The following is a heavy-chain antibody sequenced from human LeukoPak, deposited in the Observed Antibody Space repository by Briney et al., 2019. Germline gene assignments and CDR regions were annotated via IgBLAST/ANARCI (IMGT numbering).Heavy chain of an antibody. D-gene: IGHD6-13*01. CDR1: GFTFSRYG. J-gene: IGHJ6*02. Sequence: GRSLRLSCAASGFTFSRYGMHWVRQAPGKGLEWVAVISYDGSNKYYADSVKGRFTISRDNSKNTLYLQMNSLRAEDTAVYYCAKARVAAAGENYYYYGMDVWGQATTVTVSS. CDR3: AKARVAAAGENYYYYGMDV. V-gene: IGHV3-30*18. CDR2: ISYDGSNK.